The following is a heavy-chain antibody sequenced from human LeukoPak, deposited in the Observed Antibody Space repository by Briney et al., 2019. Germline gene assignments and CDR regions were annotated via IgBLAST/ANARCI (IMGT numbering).Heavy chain of an antibody. CDR2: IYYSGST. J-gene: IGHJ4*02. V-gene: IGHV4-59*12. CDR3: ARQNYDYVWGSYRPTHFDY. Sequence: SETLSLTCTVSGGSISSYYWSWIRQPPGKGLEWIGYIYYSGSTNYNPSLKSRVTISVDTSKNQFSLKLSSVTAADTAVYYCARQNYDYVWGSYRPTHFDYWGQGTLVTVSS. D-gene: IGHD3-16*02. CDR1: GGSISSYY.